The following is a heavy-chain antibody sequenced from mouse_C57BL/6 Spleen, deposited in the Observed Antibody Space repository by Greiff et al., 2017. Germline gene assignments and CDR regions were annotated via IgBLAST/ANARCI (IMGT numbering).Heavy chain of an antibody. CDR2: LHPSDSAT. Sequence: QVQLQQPGAELVKPGASVKVSCKASGYTFTSYWLHWVKQRPGQGLEWIGRLHPSDSATNYNQKFKGKATLTVDKSSSTAYMQISSLTSEDSAVYYCAIVYYSNGGFAYWGQGTLVTVSA. J-gene: IGHJ3*01. CDR3: AIVYYSNGGFAY. D-gene: IGHD2-5*01. CDR1: GYTFTSYW. V-gene: IGHV1-74*01.